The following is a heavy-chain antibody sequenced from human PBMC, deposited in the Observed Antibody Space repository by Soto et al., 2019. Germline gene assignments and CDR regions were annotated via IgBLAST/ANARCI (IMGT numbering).Heavy chain of an antibody. CDR1: GYTFSSYD. CDR3: ARGDTSYSY. CDR2: ISTSKGNT. V-gene: IGHV1-18*04. D-gene: IGHD5-18*01. Sequence: ASVKVSCKASGYTFSSYDITWVRQATGQGLEWMGWISTSKGNTIYARNFQGRVTMTTDTSTGTVYMEVRSLRYDDTAVYYCARGDTSYSYWGQGTLVTVSS. J-gene: IGHJ4*02.